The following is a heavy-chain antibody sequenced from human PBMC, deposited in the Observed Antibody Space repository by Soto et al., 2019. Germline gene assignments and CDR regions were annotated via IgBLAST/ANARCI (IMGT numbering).Heavy chain of an antibody. CDR3: ARSAHSDY. CDR1: GITFSIYS. J-gene: IGHJ4*02. V-gene: IGHV3-21*01. CDR2: ISSSSSYI. Sequence: RRSLRRSSAASGITFSIYSRSLVRQDPGKGLEWVSSISSSSSYIYYADSVKGRFTISRDNAKNSLHLQINSLRAEYTAVYYCARSAHSDYWGQGTLVTVSS.